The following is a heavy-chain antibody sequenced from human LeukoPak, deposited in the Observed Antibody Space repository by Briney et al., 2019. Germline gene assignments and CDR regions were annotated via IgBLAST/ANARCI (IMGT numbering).Heavy chain of an antibody. D-gene: IGHD4-17*01. CDR1: GFTFSSYS. V-gene: IGHV3-48*04. CDR2: ISSSSTPI. Sequence: GGSLRLSCAASGFTFSSYSMNWVRQAPGKGLEWVSYISSSSTPIYYADSVKGRFTISRDNAKNSLYLQMNGLRAEDTAVYYCARWAYGDYGGYYFDYWGQGTLVTVSS. J-gene: IGHJ4*02. CDR3: ARWAYGDYGGYYFDY.